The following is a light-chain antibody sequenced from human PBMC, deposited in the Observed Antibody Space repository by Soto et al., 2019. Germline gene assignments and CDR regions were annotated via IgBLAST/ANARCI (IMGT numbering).Light chain of an antibody. Sequence: EIVLTHSPFTLSLSPGERATLSCMASQIVSSSYLAWYQQKPGQAPRLLIYGASSRATGIPDRFSGSGSGTDFTLTISRLEPEDFAVYYCQQYGSSPRTFGQGTKVDIK. CDR2: GAS. J-gene: IGKJ1*01. CDR1: QIVSSSY. V-gene: IGKV3-20*01. CDR3: QQYGSSPRT.